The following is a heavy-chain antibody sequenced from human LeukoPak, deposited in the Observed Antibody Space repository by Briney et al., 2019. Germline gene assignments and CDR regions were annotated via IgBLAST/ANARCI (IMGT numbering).Heavy chain of an antibody. J-gene: IGHJ3*02. V-gene: IGHV1-18*01. Sequence: ASVKVSRKASGYTFTSYGNSWVRQAPGPGLEWMGLISAYNGNTNYAQKLKGRVTITTDTSTSTANMKLRNLRSDDTAVYYCARGRPQSYGSGSYYNDNDAFDIWGQGTMVTVSS. CDR1: GYTFTSYG. CDR3: ARGRPQSYGSGSYYNDNDAFDI. CDR2: ISAYNGNT. D-gene: IGHD3-10*01.